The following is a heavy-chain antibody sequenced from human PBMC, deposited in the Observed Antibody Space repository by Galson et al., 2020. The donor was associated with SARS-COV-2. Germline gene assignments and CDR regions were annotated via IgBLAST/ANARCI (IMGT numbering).Heavy chain of an antibody. Sequence: SETLSLTCTVSGGSISSSSYYWGWIRQPPGKGLEWIGSIYYSGSTYYNPSLKSRVTISVDTSKNQFSLKLSSVTAADTAVYYCARLVLAAAAPLDVWGKGTTVTVSS. D-gene: IGHD6-13*01. CDR1: GGSISSSSYY. V-gene: IGHV4-39*01. CDR2: IYYSGST. CDR3: ARLVLAAAAPLDV. J-gene: IGHJ6*04.